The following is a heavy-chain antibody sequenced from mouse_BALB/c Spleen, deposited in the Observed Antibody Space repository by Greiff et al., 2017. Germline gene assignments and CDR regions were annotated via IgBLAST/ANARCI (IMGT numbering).Heavy chain of an antibody. Sequence: EVKLVESGAELVKPGASVKLSCTASGFNIKDTYMHWVKQRPEQGLEWIGRIDPANGNTKYDPKFQGKATITADTSSNTAYLQLSSLTSEDTAVYYCARSYDYDRFAYWGQGTLVTVSA. D-gene: IGHD2-4*01. CDR3: ARSYDYDRFAY. CDR2: IDPANGNT. CDR1: GFNIKDTY. J-gene: IGHJ3*01. V-gene: IGHV14-3*02.